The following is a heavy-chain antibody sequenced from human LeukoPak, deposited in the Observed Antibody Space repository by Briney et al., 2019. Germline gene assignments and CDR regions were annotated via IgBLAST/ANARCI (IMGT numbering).Heavy chain of an antibody. D-gene: IGHD1-26*01. J-gene: IGHJ4*01. Sequence: SETLSLICSVSGGSLSGHYWSWFRQPPGKGLEWIGYFYYRGSTNYHPSLKSRVPISVDTSKNQSSLKVNSVTSADTAVYYCARGEGERYYVNFFDYWGHGNFVTVSS. CDR2: FYYRGST. CDR3: ARGEGERYYVNFFDY. V-gene: IGHV4-59*11. CDR1: GGSLSGHY.